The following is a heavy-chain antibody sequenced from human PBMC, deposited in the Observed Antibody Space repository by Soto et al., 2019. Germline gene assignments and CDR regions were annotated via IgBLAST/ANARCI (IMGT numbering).Heavy chain of an antibody. CDR2: INAGNGNT. Sequence: GASVKVSCKASGYTFTSYAMHWVRQAPRQRLEWMGWINAGNGNTKYSQKFQGRVTITRDTSAGTVYMQLSSLTSEDTAVYYCARDDSGFSGSHYIDYFNYWGQGALVTVSS. CDR1: GYTFTSYA. J-gene: IGHJ4*02. CDR3: ARDDSGFSGSHYIDYFNY. V-gene: IGHV1-3*01. D-gene: IGHD1-26*01.